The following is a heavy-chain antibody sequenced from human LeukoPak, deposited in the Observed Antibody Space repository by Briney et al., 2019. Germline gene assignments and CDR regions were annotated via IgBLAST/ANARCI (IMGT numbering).Heavy chain of an antibody. CDR3: ARDMSEFTMMETWFDP. CDR1: GFSFDEFG. D-gene: IGHD3-22*01. Sequence: GGSLRLSCEASGFSFDEFGMSWVRQAPGKGLEWVSGINWNGGSTGYADSVKGRFTNSRDNSKNTLYLQMNSLRAEDTAVYYCARDMSEFTMMETWFDPWGQGTLVTVSS. CDR2: INWNGGST. V-gene: IGHV3-20*04. J-gene: IGHJ5*02.